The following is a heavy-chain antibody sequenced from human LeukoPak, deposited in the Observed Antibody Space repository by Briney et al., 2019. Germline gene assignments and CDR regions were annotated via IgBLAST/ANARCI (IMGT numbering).Heavy chain of an antibody. D-gene: IGHD3-10*01. Sequence: KPSETLSLTCAVSGVSISSGGYSWSWIRQPPGKGLEWIGYIYHSGSTYYNPSLKSRITISVDRSKNQFSLKLSSVTAADTAVYYCARTGSYDGVYYFDYWGQGTLVTVSS. V-gene: IGHV4-30-2*01. J-gene: IGHJ4*02. CDR1: GVSISSGGYS. CDR2: IYHSGST. CDR3: ARTGSYDGVYYFDY.